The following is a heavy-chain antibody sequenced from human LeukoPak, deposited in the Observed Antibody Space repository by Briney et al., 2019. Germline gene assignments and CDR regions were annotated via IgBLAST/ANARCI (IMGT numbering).Heavy chain of an antibody. CDR3: ARDSDYSGNGNGDWFDP. D-gene: IGHD4-11*01. CDR2: ISNYFGVT. J-gene: IGHJ5*02. CDR1: GLRFTSFG. Sequence: ASVKVSCKASGLRFTSFGVSWVRQAPGQGLEWMGWISNYFGVTHYAEKFEDRVTMTIDTSTATAYMELRSLRYDDTAIYYCARDSDYSGNGNGDWFDPWGQGTVVTVSS. V-gene: IGHV1-18*04.